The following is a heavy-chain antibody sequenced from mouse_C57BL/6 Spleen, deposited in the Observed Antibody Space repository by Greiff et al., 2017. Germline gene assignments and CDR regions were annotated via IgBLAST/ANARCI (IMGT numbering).Heavy chain of an antibody. CDR2: ISSGSSTI. J-gene: IGHJ3*01. CDR1: GFTFSDYG. Sequence: EVMLVESGGGLVKPGGSLKLSCAASGFTFSDYGMHWVRQAPEKGLEWVAYISSGSSTIYYADTVKGRFTISRDNAKNTLFLQMTSLRSEDTAMYYCARDYDYDVFAYWGQGTLVTVSA. CDR3: ARDYDYDVFAY. D-gene: IGHD2-4*01. V-gene: IGHV5-17*01.